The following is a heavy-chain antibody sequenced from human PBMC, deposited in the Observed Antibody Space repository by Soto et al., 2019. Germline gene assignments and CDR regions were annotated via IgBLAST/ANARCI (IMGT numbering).Heavy chain of an antibody. D-gene: IGHD3-3*01. CDR3: AGGYDFWSGTSGGYFDY. V-gene: IGHV4-59*01. Sequence: SETLSLTCTVSGGSISSYYWSWIRQPPGKGLEWIGYIYYSGSTNYNPSLKSRVTISVDTSKNQFSLKLSSVTAADTAVYYCAGGYDFWSGTSGGYFDYWGQGTLVT. CDR1: GGSISSYY. J-gene: IGHJ4*02. CDR2: IYYSGST.